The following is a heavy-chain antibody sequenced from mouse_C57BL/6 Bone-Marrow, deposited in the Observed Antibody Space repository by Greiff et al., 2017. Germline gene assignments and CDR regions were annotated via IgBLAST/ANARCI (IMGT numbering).Heavy chain of an antibody. D-gene: IGHD1-1*01. Sequence: EVQGVESGGGLVKPGGSLKLYCAASGFTFSSYAMSWVRQTPEKRLEWVATISAGGSYTYYPDNVKGRFTISRDNAKNNLYLQMSHLKSEDTAMYYCAREIPGYGSSFYYAMDYWGQGTSVTVSS. CDR1: GFTFSSYA. J-gene: IGHJ4*01. V-gene: IGHV5-4*01. CDR3: AREIPGYGSSFYYAMDY. CDR2: ISAGGSYT.